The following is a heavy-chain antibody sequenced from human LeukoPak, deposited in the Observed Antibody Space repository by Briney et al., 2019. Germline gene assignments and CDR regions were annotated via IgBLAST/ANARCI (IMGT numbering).Heavy chain of an antibody. Sequence: GGSLRLSCAASGFTFSSYAMSWVRQAPGKGLEWVSAISGSGGSTYYADSVKGRFTISRDNSKNTLYPQMNSLRAEDTAVYYCAKDSSGWEYYYYGMDVWGQGTTVTVSS. CDR3: AKDSSGWEYYYYGMDV. J-gene: IGHJ6*02. V-gene: IGHV3-23*01. CDR2: ISGSGGST. CDR1: GFTFSSYA. D-gene: IGHD6-19*01.